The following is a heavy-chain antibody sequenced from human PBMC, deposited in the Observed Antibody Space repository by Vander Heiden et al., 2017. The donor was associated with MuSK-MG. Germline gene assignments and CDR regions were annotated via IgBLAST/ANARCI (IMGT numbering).Heavy chain of an antibody. J-gene: IGHJ5*02. CDR3: AGSRRGLGWFDP. D-gene: IGHD3-10*01. V-gene: IGHV4-31*03. CDR2: IYYSGST. Sequence: QVQLQESGPGLLKPSQTLSLTCSVSGGSISSGGYYWSWNRQHPGKGLEWIGYIYYSGSTNYNPSLKSRVTTSVDTSKNQFSLKLSSVTAADTAVYYCAGSRRGLGWFDPWGQGTLVTVSS. CDR1: GGSISSGGYY.